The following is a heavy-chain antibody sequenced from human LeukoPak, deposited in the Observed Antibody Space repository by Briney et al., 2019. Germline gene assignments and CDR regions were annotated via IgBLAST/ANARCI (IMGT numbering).Heavy chain of an antibody. J-gene: IGHJ4*02. V-gene: IGHV1-69*01. CDR2: IFPIFGTA. CDR1: RGTLSSYA. CDR3: ASSVPAARYYFDY. Sequence: SVKDSCMASRGTLSSYAIRWVRPAPGQGRECMGGIFPIFGTANYTQKFQGRVTITADEPTSTAYMELNSLRSEDTAVYYCASSVPAARYYFDYWGQGTLVTVSS. D-gene: IGHD2-2*01.